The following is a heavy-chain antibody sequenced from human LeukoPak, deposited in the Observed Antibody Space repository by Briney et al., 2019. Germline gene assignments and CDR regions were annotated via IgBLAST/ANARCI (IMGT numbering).Heavy chain of an antibody. CDR3: AKGVGSGWYHGNWYFDL. J-gene: IGHJ2*01. Sequence: GGSLRLSCAASGFTLSSYAMSWVRQAPGKGLEWVSAISGSGGSTYYADPVKGRFTISRDNSKNTLYLQMNSLRAENTAVYYCAKGVGSGWYHGNWYFDLWGRGTLATVSS. CDR1: GFTLSSYA. CDR2: ISGSGGST. D-gene: IGHD6-19*01. V-gene: IGHV3-23*01.